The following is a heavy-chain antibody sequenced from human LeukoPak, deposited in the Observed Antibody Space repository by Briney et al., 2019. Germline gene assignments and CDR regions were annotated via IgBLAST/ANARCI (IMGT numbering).Heavy chain of an antibody. V-gene: IGHV3-7*03. CDR1: GFTFSGDW. Sequence: GGSLRLSCAASGFTFSGDWMSWGRQAPGKGLEWVANIKQDGSEKYYVDSVRGRFTISRDNARNSRYLQMNSLRAEDTAVYYCARATGDRPYWGQGTLVTVSS. CDR3: ARATGDRPY. J-gene: IGHJ4*02. CDR2: IKQDGSEK. D-gene: IGHD7-27*01.